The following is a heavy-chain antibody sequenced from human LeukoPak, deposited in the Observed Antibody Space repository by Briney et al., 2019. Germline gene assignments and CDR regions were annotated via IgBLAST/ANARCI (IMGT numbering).Heavy chain of an antibody. CDR2: ISGVDGST. D-gene: IGHD3-22*01. J-gene: IGHJ3*02. CDR3: GKDFGVYYYDSSVAFDM. V-gene: IGHV3-43*02. Sequence: GRSLRLSCAASGFTFNDYAIHWVRNAPWPGMDWDSLISGVDGSTYYSDSVKSRFTISRDNSKNSLYLQMNSLRTEDAALYYCGKDFGVYYYDSSVAFDMGGQGTMVSV. CDR1: GFTFNDYA.